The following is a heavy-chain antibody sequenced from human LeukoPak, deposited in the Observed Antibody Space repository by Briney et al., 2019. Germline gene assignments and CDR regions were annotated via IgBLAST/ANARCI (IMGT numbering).Heavy chain of an antibody. J-gene: IGHJ4*02. CDR2: LSASGSIT. CDR1: GFTFRDLA. V-gene: IGHV3-23*01. Sequence: GGSLRLSCTASGFTFRDLAMNWVRQAPGKGLEWVSTLSASGSITYYADSVKGRFTISRDDSKNMLYLQRSSLRVDDTAVYYCAYLGLSSDWNDVPGPQIDHWGQGMLVSVSS. CDR3: AYLGLSSDWNDVPGPQIDH. D-gene: IGHD1-1*01.